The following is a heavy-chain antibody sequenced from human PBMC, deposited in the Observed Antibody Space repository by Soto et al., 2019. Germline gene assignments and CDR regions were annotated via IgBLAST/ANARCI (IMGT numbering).Heavy chain of an antibody. J-gene: IGHJ4*02. V-gene: IGHV3-73*01. D-gene: IGHD2-2*02. CDR2: IRDKAHDYAT. CDR1: GFVFSGSA. CDR3: ARLQETNTISIPLDH. Sequence: EVQLVESGGGLVQPGGSLKLSCAASGFVFSGSALHWVRQASGKGLEWIGRIRDKAHDYATAYAASVKGRFTVSRDDSENTAYLHMNSLKTEDTAIYYSARLQETNTISIPLDHWGQGTLVTVSS.